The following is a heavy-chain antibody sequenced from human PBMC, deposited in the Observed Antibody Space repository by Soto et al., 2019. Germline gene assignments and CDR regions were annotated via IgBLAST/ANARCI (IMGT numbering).Heavy chain of an antibody. V-gene: IGHV1-46*01. CDR2: INPSGGST. Sequence: ASVKVSCKASGYTFTSYYMHWLRQAPGQGLEWMGIINPSGGSTSYAQKFQGRVTMTRDTSTSTVYMELSSLRSEDTAVYYCGRDPTGTNCYYYFDYWGQGTRVTVSS. CDR3: GRDPTGTNCYYYFDY. J-gene: IGHJ4*02. CDR1: GYTFTSYY. D-gene: IGHD1-1*01.